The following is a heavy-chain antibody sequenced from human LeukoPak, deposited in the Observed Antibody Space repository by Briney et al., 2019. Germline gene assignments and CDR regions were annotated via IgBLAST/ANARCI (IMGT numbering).Heavy chain of an antibody. CDR3: AKTNYYDSSGYDY. CDR2: ISGSGGST. V-gene: IGHV3-23*01. D-gene: IGHD3-22*01. J-gene: IGHJ4*02. Sequence: GGSLRLSCAASGFNFHNLAMHWVRQAPGKGLEWVSAISGSGGSTYYADSVKGRFTISRDNSKNTLHLQMNSLRAEDTAVYYCAKTNYYDSSGYDYWGQGTLVTVSS. CDR1: GFNFHNLA.